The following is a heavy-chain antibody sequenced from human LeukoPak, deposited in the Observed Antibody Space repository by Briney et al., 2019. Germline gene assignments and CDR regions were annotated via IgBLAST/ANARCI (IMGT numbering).Heavy chain of an antibody. CDR2: INHSGST. Sequence: PSETLSLTCDVYGGSFSGYYWSWIRQPPGKGREWIGEINHSGSTNYNPSLKSRVTISVDTSKNQFSLKLSSVTAADTAVYYCARASPIAAIDYWGQGTLVTVSS. CDR3: ARASPIAAIDY. CDR1: GGSFSGYY. V-gene: IGHV4-34*01. D-gene: IGHD6-13*01. J-gene: IGHJ4*02.